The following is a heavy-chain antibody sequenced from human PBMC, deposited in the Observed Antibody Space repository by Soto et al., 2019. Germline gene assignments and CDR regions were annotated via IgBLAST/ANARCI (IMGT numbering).Heavy chain of an antibody. CDR1: GFSFSSYG. CDR3: AKDRVWKVEPIGIFDY. Sequence: GGSLRLSCAASGFSFSSYGMQWVRQAPGKGLEWVAVISYDGSNKYYADSVEGRFTISRDNSKSTLYLQMNSLRAEDTAIYFCAKDRVWKVEPIGIFDYWGQGTLVTVSS. D-gene: IGHD1-1*01. V-gene: IGHV3-30*18. J-gene: IGHJ4*02. CDR2: ISYDGSNK.